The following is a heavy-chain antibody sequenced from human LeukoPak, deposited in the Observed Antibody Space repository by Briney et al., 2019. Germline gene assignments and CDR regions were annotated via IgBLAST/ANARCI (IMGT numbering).Heavy chain of an antibody. V-gene: IGHV4-59*01. J-gene: IGHJ3*01. CDR3: ARGDPGRGASFYL. CDR1: GGSLRLYY. Sequence: PSETLSLTCTVSGGSLRLYYWSWIRQPPGKGLEWIGNIYYTGSTSYNPSLKSRVTISKDTSKNQFSLRLNSVTAADPAVYYCARGDPGRGASFYLWGQGTMVTVSS. D-gene: IGHD3-10*01. CDR2: IYYTGST.